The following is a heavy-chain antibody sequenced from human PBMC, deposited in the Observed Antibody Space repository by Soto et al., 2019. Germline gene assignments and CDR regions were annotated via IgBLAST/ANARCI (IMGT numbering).Heavy chain of an antibody. CDR1: GGTFGNYA. V-gene: IGHV1-69*12. CDR3: VRGSVRLRPAGDY. J-gene: IGHJ4*02. D-gene: IGHD2-21*02. Sequence: QVQLVQSGAEMAKPGSSVKVSCKVSGGTFGNYAINWVRQAPGLGLEWMGEIIPVFGSPRNAQNFQDRVTITADESTTTAYMELSSVRSEDTAGYYCVRGSVRLRPAGDYWGQGTLVIVSS. CDR2: IIPVFGSP.